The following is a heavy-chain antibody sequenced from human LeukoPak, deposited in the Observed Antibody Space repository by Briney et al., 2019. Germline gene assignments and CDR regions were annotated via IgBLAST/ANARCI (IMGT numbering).Heavy chain of an antibody. V-gene: IGHV4-34*01. D-gene: IGHD1-26*01. CDR3: ARTSYRSYYVWFDP. Sequence: SETLYLTCAVYGGSFSGYYWSWIRQPPGKGLEWIGEINHSGSTNYNPSLKSRVTISVDTSKNQFSLKLSSVTAADTAVYYCARTSYRSYYVWFDPWGQGTLVTVSS. CDR1: GGSFSGYY. J-gene: IGHJ5*02. CDR2: INHSGST.